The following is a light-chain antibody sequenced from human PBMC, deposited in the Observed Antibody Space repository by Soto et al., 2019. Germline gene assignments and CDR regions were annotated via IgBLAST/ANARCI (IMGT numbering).Light chain of an antibody. CDR1: RSDIGGYNY. J-gene: IGLJ2*01. Sequence: QSALTESASVSGSPGQSITISCTGTRSDIGGYNYVSGYQKHPDKAPKLMIFEVSNRPSGVSNRFSGSKSGNTASLTISGLLPEDEADYYCSSYTTSSTVAFGGGTKLTVL. V-gene: IGLV2-14*01. CDR3: SSYTTSSTVA. CDR2: EVS.